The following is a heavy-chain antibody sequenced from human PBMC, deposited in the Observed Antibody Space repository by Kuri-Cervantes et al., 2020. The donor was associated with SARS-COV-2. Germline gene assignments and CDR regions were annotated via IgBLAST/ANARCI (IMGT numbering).Heavy chain of an antibody. J-gene: IGHJ3*02. D-gene: IGHD2-2*01. CDR3: AREDIVVVPAHYDDAFDI. V-gene: IGHV1-46*01. CDR1: GYTFTSYY. CDR2: INPSGGST. Sequence: ASVKVSCKASGYTFTSYYMHWVRQAPGQGLEWMGIINPSGGSTSYAQKFQGRVTMTRDTSTSTVYMELSSLRSEDTAVYYCAREDIVVVPAHYDDAFDIWGQGTMVTVSS.